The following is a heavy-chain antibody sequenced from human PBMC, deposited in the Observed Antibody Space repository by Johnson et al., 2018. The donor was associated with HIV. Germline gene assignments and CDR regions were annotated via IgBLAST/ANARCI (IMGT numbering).Heavy chain of an antibody. CDR2: IYSGGNT. Sequence: MLLVESGGGLIQSGGSLRLSCAASGFTVSSNYMSWVRQAPGKGLEWVSVIYSGGNTYYADSVKGRFTISRDHAKNSLYLQMNSLRAEDTAVYYCARDRIRSSHAFDIWGQGTMVTVSS. D-gene: IGHD6-6*01. CDR3: ARDRIRSSHAFDI. J-gene: IGHJ3*02. V-gene: IGHV3-53*01. CDR1: GFTVSSNY.